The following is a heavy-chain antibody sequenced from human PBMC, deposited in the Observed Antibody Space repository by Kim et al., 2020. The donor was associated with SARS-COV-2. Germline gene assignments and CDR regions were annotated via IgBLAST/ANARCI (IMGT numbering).Heavy chain of an antibody. CDR3: AKDSIVGAEDY. V-gene: IGHV3-23*01. J-gene: IGHJ4*02. Sequence: TYYADSVKGRFTISRDNSKNTLYLQMNSLRAEDTAVYYCAKDSIVGAEDYWGQGTLVTVSS. CDR2: T. D-gene: IGHD1-26*01.